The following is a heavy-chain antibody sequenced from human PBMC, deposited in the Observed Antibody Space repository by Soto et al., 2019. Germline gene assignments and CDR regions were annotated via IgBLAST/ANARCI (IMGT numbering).Heavy chain of an antibody. CDR1: GYSFSGYY. J-gene: IGHJ5*02. V-gene: IGHV1-2*02. CDR3: ARTRGVIPRVTYNWFDP. CDR2: IKPNSGGT. Sequence: GASVKVSCKASGYSFSGYYMNWVRQAPGQGLEWMGWIKPNSGGTDYAQKFQGRVTMTRDTSISTAYMELRGLRYDDTAVYYCARTRGVIPRVTYNWFDPWGQGTLVPVS. D-gene: IGHD3-10*01.